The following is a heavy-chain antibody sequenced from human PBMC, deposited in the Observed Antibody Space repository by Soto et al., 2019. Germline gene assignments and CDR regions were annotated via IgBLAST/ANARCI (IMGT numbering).Heavy chain of an antibody. D-gene: IGHD2-15*01. V-gene: IGHV4-59*04. CDR3: ARHPGYCSGGSCNGQYTLDV. Sequence: TLSLTCTVSGGSISSYYWSWIRQPPGKGLEWIGTLYSSRDTYYNPSLKSRVTISADTSQNQFSLDLTSVTATDTAVYFCARHPGYCSGGSCNGQYTLDVWGQGTTVTVSS. CDR1: GGSISSYY. J-gene: IGHJ6*02. CDR2: LYSSRDT.